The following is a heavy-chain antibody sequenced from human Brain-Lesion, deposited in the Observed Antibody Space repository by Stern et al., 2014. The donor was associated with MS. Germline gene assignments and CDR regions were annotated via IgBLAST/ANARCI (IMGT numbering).Heavy chain of an antibody. D-gene: IGHD1-14*01. V-gene: IGHV1-69*09. CDR3: TTSPYGLDA. J-gene: IGHJ6*02. CDR1: GGTFRSYT. Sequence: VQLVPSGAELKKPGSSVKVSCKASGGTFRSYTVSWVRQAPGQGLEWMGKIIPILGVANYAPKFQGRVTITADKFTGTAYMEVTSLRSEDTAIYYCTTSPYGLDAWGQGTTVTVSS. CDR2: IIPILGVA.